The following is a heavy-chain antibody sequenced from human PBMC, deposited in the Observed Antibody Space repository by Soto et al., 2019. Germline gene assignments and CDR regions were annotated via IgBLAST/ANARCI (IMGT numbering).Heavy chain of an antibody. Sequence: GGSLRLSCAASGFTFRSYTMSWVRQTPGRGLEWVSSINGGDGPTYYAYSVKGRFTISRDNSKSTLYLQMNSLRVEDTAVYYCAKDKRPDGVWDIDYWGHGTLVTVSS. D-gene: IGHD1-1*01. CDR1: GFTFRSYT. V-gene: IGHV3-23*01. J-gene: IGHJ4*01. CDR2: INGGDGPT. CDR3: AKDKRPDGVWDIDY.